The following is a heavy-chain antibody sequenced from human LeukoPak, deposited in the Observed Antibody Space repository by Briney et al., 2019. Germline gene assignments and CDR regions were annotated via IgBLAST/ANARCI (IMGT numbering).Heavy chain of an antibody. CDR3: ARGYDSSGYYWDSGDY. D-gene: IGHD3-22*01. CDR1: GFTFSSYA. J-gene: IGHJ4*02. V-gene: IGHV3-23*01. Sequence: PGGSLRLSCAASGFTFSSYAMSWVRQAPGKGLEWVSAISGSGGSTYYADSVKGRFTISRDNSKNTLCLQMNSLRAEDTAVYYCARGYDSSGYYWDSGDYWGQGTLVTVSS. CDR2: ISGSGGST.